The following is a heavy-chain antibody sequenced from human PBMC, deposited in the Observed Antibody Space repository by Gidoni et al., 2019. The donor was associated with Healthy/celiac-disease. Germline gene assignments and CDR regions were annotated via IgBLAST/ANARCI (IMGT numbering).Heavy chain of an antibody. CDR1: GFTFSSYA. D-gene: IGHD3-9*01. V-gene: IGHV3-30-3*01. J-gene: IGHJ4*02. CDR2: ISYDGSNK. CDR3: ARGSTYYDILTGYYRSGGGFDY. Sequence: QVQLVESGGGVVQPGRSLRLSCAAPGFTFSSYAMHGVRQAPGQGLEWVAVISYDGSNKYYADSVKGRFTISRDNSKNTLYLQMNSLRAEDTAVYYCARGSTYYDILTGYYRSGGGFDYWGQGTLVTVSS.